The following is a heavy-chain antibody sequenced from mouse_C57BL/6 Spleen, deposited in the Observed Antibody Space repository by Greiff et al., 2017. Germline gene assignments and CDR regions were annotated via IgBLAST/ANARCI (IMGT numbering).Heavy chain of an antibody. CDR2: IYPGSGST. D-gene: IGHD2-2*01. CDR3: SNRDGYVKVAY. J-gene: IGHJ3*01. Sequence: VQLQQSGAELVKPGASVKMSCKASGYTFTSYWINWVKQRPGKGLEWIGDIYPGSGSTNYNAKFKSKATLTVDTSSSPAYMQLSSLTSEDSAVYCCSNRDGYVKVAYGGQVTLVTVSA. V-gene: IGHV1-55*01. CDR1: GYTFTSYW.